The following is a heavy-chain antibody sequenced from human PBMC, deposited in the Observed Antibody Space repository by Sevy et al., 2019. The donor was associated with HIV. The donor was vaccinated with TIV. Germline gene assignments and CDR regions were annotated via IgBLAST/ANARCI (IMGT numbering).Heavy chain of an antibody. CDR1: GYTFSSYD. CDR3: ARHNYQWQLDY. V-gene: IGHV1-8*01. CDR2: VSSRNGKT. J-gene: IGHJ4*02. Sequence: ALVKVSCKASGYTFSSYDIIWVRRATGQGLECMGWVSSRNGKTFYAQKFQGRVTMTRDTSTSTAYMELSALGSGDTAVYFCARHNYQWQLDYWGQGTLVTVSS. D-gene: IGHD6-19*01.